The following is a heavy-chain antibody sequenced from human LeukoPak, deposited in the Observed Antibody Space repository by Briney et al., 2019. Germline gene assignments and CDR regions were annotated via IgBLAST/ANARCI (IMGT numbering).Heavy chain of an antibody. CDR3: AKGGAATMRDGYNYYYYYMEV. Sequence: GGSLRLSCAASGFSFSSFRMNWVRQAPGKGPEWVASITNWRGNTHYGDSVKGRFTISRDNSTNRLYLQMNSLRPEDTAVYYCAKGGAATMRDGYNYYYYYMEVWGRGTTVTVSS. CDR2: ITNWRGNT. CDR1: GFSFSSFR. V-gene: IGHV3-21*04. J-gene: IGHJ6*03. D-gene: IGHD5-24*01.